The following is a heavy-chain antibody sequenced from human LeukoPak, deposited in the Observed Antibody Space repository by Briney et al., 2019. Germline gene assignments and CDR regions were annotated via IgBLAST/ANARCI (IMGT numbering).Heavy chain of an antibody. D-gene: IGHD1-26*01. CDR2: TSYDGSNK. V-gene: IGHV3-30*04. CDR1: GFTFVDYA. CDR3: ARGEYYYGMDV. J-gene: IGHJ6*02. Sequence: HPGGSLRLSCAASGFTFVDYAMHWVRQAPGKGLEWVAVTSYDGSNKAYADSVKGRFTISRDNSKNTLFLQMDSLRTDDTAIYYCARGEYYYGMDVWGQGTTVTVSS.